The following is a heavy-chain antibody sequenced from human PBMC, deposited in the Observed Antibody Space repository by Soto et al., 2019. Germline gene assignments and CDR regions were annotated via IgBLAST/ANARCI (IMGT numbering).Heavy chain of an antibody. D-gene: IGHD6-19*01. Sequence: SETLSLTCTVSGGSISSYYWSWIRQPPGKGLEWIGYIYHSGSINYNPSLKSRVTISVHTSNSQFSLELSSVTAADTAVYYCARGLITGSHYSGGWYYFDSWGQGTQVTVSS. V-gene: IGHV4-59*12. CDR1: GGSISSYY. J-gene: IGHJ4*02. CDR2: IYHSGSI. CDR3: ARGLITGSHYSGGWYYFDS.